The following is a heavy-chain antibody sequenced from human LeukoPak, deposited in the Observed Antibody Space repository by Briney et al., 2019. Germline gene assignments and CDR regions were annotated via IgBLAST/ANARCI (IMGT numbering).Heavy chain of an antibody. D-gene: IGHD5-12*01. CDR1: GFTFSSYS. V-gene: IGHV3-21*01. J-gene: IGHJ4*02. CDR3: ARVGGYDGVYYFDY. CDR2: ISSSSSYI. Sequence: GGSLRLSCAASGFTFSSYSMNWVRQAPGEGREWVSSISSSSSYIYYADSVKGRFTISRDNAKNSLYLQMNSLRAEDTAVYYCARVGGYDGVYYFDYWGQGTLVTVSS.